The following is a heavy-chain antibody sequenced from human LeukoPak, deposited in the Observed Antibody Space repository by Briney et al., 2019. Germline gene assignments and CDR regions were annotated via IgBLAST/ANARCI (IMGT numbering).Heavy chain of an antibody. D-gene: IGHD3-3*01. V-gene: IGHV1-69*05. J-gene: IGHJ6*03. CDR2: IIPICGTA. Sequence: GSSVKVSCKASGGTFSSYAISWVRQAPGQGLEWMGRIIPICGTANYAQKFQGRVTITTDESTSTAYMELSSLRSEDTAVYYCAREGYYDFYYYMDVWGKGTTVTVSS. CDR3: AREGYYDFYYYMDV. CDR1: GGTFSSYA.